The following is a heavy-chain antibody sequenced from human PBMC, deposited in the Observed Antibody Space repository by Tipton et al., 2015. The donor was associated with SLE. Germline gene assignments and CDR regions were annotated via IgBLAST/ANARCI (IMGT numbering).Heavy chain of an antibody. Sequence: SLRLSCAASGFTFSSYEMNWVRPAPGKGLEWVSVIYSGGSTYYADSVKGRFTISRDNSKNTLYLQMNSLSAEDTAVYYCAKDPTLNSGSPEDWFDPWGQGTLVTVSS. V-gene: IGHV3-53*01. CDR1: GFTFSSYE. CDR2: IYSGGST. CDR3: AKDPTLNSGSPEDWFDP. J-gene: IGHJ5*02. D-gene: IGHD1-26*01.